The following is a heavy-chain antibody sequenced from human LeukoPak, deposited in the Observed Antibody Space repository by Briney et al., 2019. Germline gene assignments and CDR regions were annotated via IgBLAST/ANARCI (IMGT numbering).Heavy chain of an antibody. D-gene: IGHD5-18*01. CDR1: GFTFSEYY. J-gene: IGHJ4*02. CDR3: ARDPIQLWSFDY. Sequence: GGSLRLSCAASGFTFSEYYMTWIRQAPGKGLEWVSYISSSGRTIYYADSVQGRLTISRDNAKNSLYLQMNRLRAEDTAVYYCARDPIQLWSFDYWGQGTLVPVSS. CDR2: ISSSGRTI. V-gene: IGHV3-11*01.